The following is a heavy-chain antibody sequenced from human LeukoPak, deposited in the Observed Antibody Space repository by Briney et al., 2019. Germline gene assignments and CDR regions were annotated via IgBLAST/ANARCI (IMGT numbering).Heavy chain of an antibody. CDR2: INPNSGGT. CDR3: AIFGAIAVAGTAY. CDR1: GYTFTGYY. Sequence: ASVKVSCKASGYTFTGYYMHWVRQAPGQGLEWMGWINPNSGGTNYAQKFQGRVTMTRDTSISTAYMELSRLRSDDTAVYYCAIFGAIAVAGTAYWGQGTLVTVSS. V-gene: IGHV1-2*02. D-gene: IGHD6-19*01. J-gene: IGHJ4*02.